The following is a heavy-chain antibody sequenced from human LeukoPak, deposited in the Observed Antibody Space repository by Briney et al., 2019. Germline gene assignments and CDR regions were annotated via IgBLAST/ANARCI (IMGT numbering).Heavy chain of an antibody. CDR3: ARDNGGDYWYSDV. Sequence: PSETLSLTCTVSGVSVSNYYWTWIRQPAGKGLEWIGCIYTSGSTNYNPSLKSRVTMSVDTSKNQFSLKLNSVTAADTAVYYCARDNGGDYWYSDVWGRGTLITVSS. CDR2: IYTSGST. CDR1: GVSVSNYY. V-gene: IGHV4-4*07. J-gene: IGHJ2*01. D-gene: IGHD2-21*01.